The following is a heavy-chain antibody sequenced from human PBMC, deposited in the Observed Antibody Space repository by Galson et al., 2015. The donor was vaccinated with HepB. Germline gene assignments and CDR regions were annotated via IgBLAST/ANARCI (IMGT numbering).Heavy chain of an antibody. Sequence: LRLSCAASGFNFRDFAMTWVRQAPGKGLEWVSSIGGSVGGIYYADSVKGRFTISRDNSKNTLYLQMNSLRAEDTAVYYCARAGVYGDSHYSLPHNKKPIDMDVWGNGTTVTVSS. D-gene: IGHD4-17*01. J-gene: IGHJ6*04. CDR1: GFNFRDFA. CDR3: ARAGVYGDSHYSLPHNKKPIDMDV. CDR2: IGGSVGGI. V-gene: IGHV3-23*01.